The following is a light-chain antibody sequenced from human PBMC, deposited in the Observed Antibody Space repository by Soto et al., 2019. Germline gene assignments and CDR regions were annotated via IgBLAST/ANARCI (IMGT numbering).Light chain of an antibody. CDR3: QQGYRSPFT. J-gene: IGKJ2*01. CDR2: WGS. CDR1: QSLFFTSNKKNS. V-gene: IGKV4-1*01. Sequence: DIVLTQSPASLDVSLGERVTINCKSSQSLFFTSNKKNSLAWYQQKPGQPPKLIIYWGSSRESGVPARFRGAGSATDVTLTISSLQAEDVAVYYCQQGYRSPFTFGQGTKVGIK.